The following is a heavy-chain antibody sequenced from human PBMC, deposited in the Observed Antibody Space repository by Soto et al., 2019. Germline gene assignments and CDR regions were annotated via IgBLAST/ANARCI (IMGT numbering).Heavy chain of an antibody. Sequence: EVQLVESGGGLVQPGGSLRLSCAASGFTVSSNYMSWVRQAPGKRLEWVSVIYSGGSTYYADSVKGRFTISRYNSKNTLYLQMNSLRAEDTAVYYCARGISGYSYGYGYWSQGTLVTVSS. CDR2: IYSGGST. CDR1: GFTVSSNY. J-gene: IGHJ4*02. V-gene: IGHV3-66*01. D-gene: IGHD5-18*01. CDR3: ARGISGYSYGYGY.